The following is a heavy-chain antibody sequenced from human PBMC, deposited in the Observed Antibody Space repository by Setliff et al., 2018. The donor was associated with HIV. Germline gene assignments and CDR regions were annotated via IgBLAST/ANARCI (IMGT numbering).Heavy chain of an antibody. J-gene: IGHJ4*02. Sequence: QLGGSLRLSCTASGFTFSSYWMHWVRQPPGKGLVWVSRISGDGANTDAADSVKGRFTVSRDNAKNTMYLQMNSLRVEDTAVYYCVRAAESHWGQGTVVTVSS. CDR3: VRAAESH. V-gene: IGHV3-74*01. CDR1: GFTFSSYW. D-gene: IGHD3-10*01. CDR2: ISGDGANT.